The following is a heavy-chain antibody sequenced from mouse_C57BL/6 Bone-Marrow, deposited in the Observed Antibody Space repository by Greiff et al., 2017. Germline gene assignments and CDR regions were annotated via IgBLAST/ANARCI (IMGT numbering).Heavy chain of an antibody. J-gene: IGHJ3*01. CDR1: GYTFTSYW. CDR2: IYPGYSDT. CDR3: TRWNWFAY. Sequence: VQLQQSGTVLVRPGASVKMSCKTSGYTFTSYWMHWVKQRPGPGLEWIGAIYPGYSDTSYNQKFKGKAKLTAVTSASTAYMELSSLTHEDSAIYYCTRWNWFAYWGQGTLVTVSA. V-gene: IGHV1-5*01.